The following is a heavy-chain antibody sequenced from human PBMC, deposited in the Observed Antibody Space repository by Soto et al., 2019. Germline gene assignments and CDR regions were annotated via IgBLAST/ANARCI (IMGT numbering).Heavy chain of an antibody. D-gene: IGHD2-2*01. V-gene: IGHV1-18*01. J-gene: IGHJ4*02. Sequence: ASVKVSCKASGYTFASYGISWVRQAPGQGLEWMGWISAYNGNTNYAQKLQGRVTMTTDTSTSTAYMELRSLRSDDTAVYYCARDGRRPAASLQVDYWGQGTLVTVSS. CDR1: GYTFASYG. CDR3: ARDGRRPAASLQVDY. CDR2: ISAYNGNT.